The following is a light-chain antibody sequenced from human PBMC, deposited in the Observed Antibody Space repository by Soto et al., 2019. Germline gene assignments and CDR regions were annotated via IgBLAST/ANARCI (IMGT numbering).Light chain of an antibody. CDR2: DVS. Sequence: QSALTQPRSVSGSPGQSVTISCTGPSSDVGRYNYVSWYQQHPGKAPKLMIYDVSKRPSGVPDRFSGSKSGNTASLTISGLQAEDEADYYCCSFAGSYTFVFGTGTKLTVL. J-gene: IGLJ1*01. V-gene: IGLV2-11*01. CDR1: SSDVGRYNY. CDR3: CSFAGSYTFV.